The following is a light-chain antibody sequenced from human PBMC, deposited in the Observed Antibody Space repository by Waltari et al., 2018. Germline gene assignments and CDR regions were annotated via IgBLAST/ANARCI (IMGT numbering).Light chain of an antibody. Sequence: QSALTQPASVSGSPGQPITISCTGTSSDVGGYNYVSWYQQHPGKAPKLMIYEVSNRPSGVSNRFPGSKSGNTASLTISGLQAEDEADYYCSSYTSSSTWVFGGGTKLTVL. J-gene: IGLJ3*02. CDR2: EVS. CDR1: SSDVGGYNY. V-gene: IGLV2-14*01. CDR3: SSYTSSSTWV.